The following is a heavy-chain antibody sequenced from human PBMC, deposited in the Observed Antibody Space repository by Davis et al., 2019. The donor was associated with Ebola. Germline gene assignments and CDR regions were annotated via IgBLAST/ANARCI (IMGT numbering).Heavy chain of an antibody. CDR2: IYHSGIT. CDR3: ARLGGGDYFDY. D-gene: IGHD3-16*01. Sequence: PSETLSLTCAVSGGSISSSNWWTWVRQSPGKGLEWIGEIYHSGITNYNPSLKSRVTISVDTSKNQFSLKLSSVTAADTAVYYCARLGGGDYFDYWGQGTLVTVSS. J-gene: IGHJ4*02. CDR1: GGSISSSNW. V-gene: IGHV4-4*02.